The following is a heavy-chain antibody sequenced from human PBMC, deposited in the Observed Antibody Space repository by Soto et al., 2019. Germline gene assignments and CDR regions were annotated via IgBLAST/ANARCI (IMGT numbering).Heavy chain of an antibody. D-gene: IGHD1-26*01. CDR2: ISYDGSNK. Sequence: QVQLVESGGGVVQPGRSLRLSCAASGFTFSSYGMHWVRQAPGKGLEWVAVISYDGSNKYYADSVKGRFTISRDNSKNTLYLQMNSLRAEDTAVYYCARETGTSGSYFDYWGQGTLVTVSS. CDR3: ARETGTSGSYFDY. CDR1: GFTFSSYG. V-gene: IGHV3-30*19. J-gene: IGHJ4*02.